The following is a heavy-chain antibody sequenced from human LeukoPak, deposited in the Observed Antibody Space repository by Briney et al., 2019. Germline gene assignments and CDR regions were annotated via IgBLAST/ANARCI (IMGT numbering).Heavy chain of an antibody. CDR3: ARDHGGPGRNNWFDP. CDR1: GYTFTSYG. Sequence: ASVKVSCKASGYTFTSYGISWVRQAPGQGLEWMGWISAYNGNTNYAQMLQGRVTMTTDTSTTTAYMELRSLRSDDTAIYYCARDHGGPGRNNWFDPWGQGTLVTVSS. D-gene: IGHD3-16*01. V-gene: IGHV1-18*01. J-gene: IGHJ5*02. CDR2: ISAYNGNT.